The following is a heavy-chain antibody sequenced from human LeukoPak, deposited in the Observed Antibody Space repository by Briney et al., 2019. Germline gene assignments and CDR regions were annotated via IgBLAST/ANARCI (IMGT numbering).Heavy chain of an antibody. Sequence: PGGSLRLSCAASGFAFRNYWMHWVRQAPGKGLVWVSRIKGDGSGPIYADSVKGRLTISRDNAKNTLYLQMNSLRAEDTAVYYCAKAGRSGYPVWCWYFDLWGRGTLVTVSS. CDR1: GFAFRNYW. V-gene: IGHV3-74*01. CDR3: AKAGRSGYPVWCWYFDL. CDR2: IKGDGSGP. D-gene: IGHD3-22*01. J-gene: IGHJ2*01.